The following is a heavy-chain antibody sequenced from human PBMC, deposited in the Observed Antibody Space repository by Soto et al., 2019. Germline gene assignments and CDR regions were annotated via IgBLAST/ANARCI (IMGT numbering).Heavy chain of an antibody. Sequence: EVQLLESGGGLVQPGVSLRLSCVASGFTFRNYAISWVRQAPGKGLEWVSSICGTADTTNYADTTYYADSVKGRFTISRDKSRNAVYRQMDFLGAEDTAIYFCARGTGSGCYSAEQLWGRGTLVTVSS. V-gene: IGHV3-23*01. CDR1: GFTFRNYA. CDR3: ARGTGSGCYSAEQL. D-gene: IGHD2-15*01. J-gene: IGHJ4*02. CDR2: ICGTADTTNYADTT.